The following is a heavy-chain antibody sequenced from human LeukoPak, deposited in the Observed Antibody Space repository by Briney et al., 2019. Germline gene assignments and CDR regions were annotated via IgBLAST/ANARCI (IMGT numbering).Heavy chain of an antibody. Sequence: ASVKVSCKASGYTFTSYGISWVRQAPGQGLEWMGWISAYNGNTNYAQKLQGRVTMTTDTSTSTAYMELRSLRSDDSAVYYCAKSSGYGFPSGGWGQGTLVTVSS. D-gene: IGHD5-12*01. CDR3: AKSSGYGFPSGG. V-gene: IGHV1-18*01. CDR2: ISAYNGNT. CDR1: GYTFTSYG. J-gene: IGHJ4*02.